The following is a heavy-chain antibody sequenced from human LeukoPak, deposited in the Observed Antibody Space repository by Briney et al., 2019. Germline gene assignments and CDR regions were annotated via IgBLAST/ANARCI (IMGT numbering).Heavy chain of an antibody. CDR1: GFTFSSYS. V-gene: IGHV3-66*01. Sequence: QSGGSLRLSCAASGFTFSSYSMSWVRQAPGRGLEWVSVIYSGGNTYYADSVKGRFTISRDNSKNTLYLQMNSLRADDTAVYYCARDSGTTVGYFDYWGQGTLVTVSS. J-gene: IGHJ4*02. D-gene: IGHD4-23*01. CDR2: IYSGGNT. CDR3: ARDSGTTVGYFDY.